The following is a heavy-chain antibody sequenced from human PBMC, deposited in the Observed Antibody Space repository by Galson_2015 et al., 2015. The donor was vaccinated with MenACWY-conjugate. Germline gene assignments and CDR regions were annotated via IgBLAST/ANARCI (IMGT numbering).Heavy chain of an antibody. Sequence: ETLSLTCTVSGGSFNNYWSWIRQPPGKGLEWIGYIYFGGRADYNPSLKSRVTISIDTSKSQFSLSLTSVTAADTAVYYCAKHSLGDYFDPWGQGTLVTVSS. CDR3: AKHSLGDYFDP. CDR2: IYFGGRA. V-gene: IGHV4-59*08. D-gene: IGHD4-17*01. CDR1: GGSFNNY. J-gene: IGHJ5*02.